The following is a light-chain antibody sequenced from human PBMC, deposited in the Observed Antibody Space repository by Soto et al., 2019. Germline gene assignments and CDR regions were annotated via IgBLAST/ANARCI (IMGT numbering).Light chain of an antibody. CDR1: QSVSTN. CDR2: GVS. V-gene: IGKV3-15*01. Sequence: EIVMTQSPATLSVSPGERATLSCRASQSVSTNLAWYQQKPGQAPRLLMYGVSTRATGIPARFSGSGSGTEFTLTIRSLQSEDFAVYYCKQYNNWPRTFGQGTKVDIK. J-gene: IGKJ1*01. CDR3: KQYNNWPRT.